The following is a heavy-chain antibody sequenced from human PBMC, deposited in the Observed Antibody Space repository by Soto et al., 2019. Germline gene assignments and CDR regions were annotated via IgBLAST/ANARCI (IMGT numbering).Heavy chain of an antibody. V-gene: IGHV3-48*03. CDR3: ARDRWVPYSGYDWLFDY. CDR2: ISSGGTNI. CDR1: GFPFSSYE. J-gene: IGHJ4*02. Sequence: EVQLVESGGVLVQPGGSLRLSCTASGFPFSSYEMNWVRQAPGKGLEWISYISSGGTNIYYADSVKGRFTISRDTAQNSVDLQMNSLRAEDTAVYYCARDRWVPYSGYDWLFDYWGQGTLVTVSS. D-gene: IGHD5-12*01.